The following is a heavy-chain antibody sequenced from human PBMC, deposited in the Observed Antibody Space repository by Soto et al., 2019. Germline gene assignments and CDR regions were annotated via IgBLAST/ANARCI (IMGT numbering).Heavy chain of an antibody. CDR3: ARAYMVRGDHDAFDI. Sequence: PGGSLRLSCAASGFTFSSYSMNWVRQAPWKGLEWVSSISSSSSYIYYADSVKGRFTISRDNAKNSLYLQMNSLRAEDTAVYYCARAYMVRGDHDAFDIWGQGTMVTVSS. CDR2: ISSSSSYI. CDR1: GFTFSSYS. J-gene: IGHJ3*02. V-gene: IGHV3-21*01. D-gene: IGHD3-10*01.